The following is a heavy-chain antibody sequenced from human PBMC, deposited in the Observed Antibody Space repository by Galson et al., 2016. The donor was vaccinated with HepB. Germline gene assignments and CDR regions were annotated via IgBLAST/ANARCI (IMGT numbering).Heavy chain of an antibody. V-gene: IGHV3-23*01. D-gene: IGHD6-13*01. J-gene: IGHJ4*02. CDR3: AKAAGRAADGLNFDS. CDR1: GFTFDDYG. Sequence: SLRLSCAASGFTFDDYGLTWVRQAPGKGLEWVSGISGGSIGIYYAVPVRGRFTISRDNSKNTLYLQMNSLRVEDTGVYYCAKAAGRAADGLNFDSWGQGTLVSVSS. CDR2: ISGGSIGI.